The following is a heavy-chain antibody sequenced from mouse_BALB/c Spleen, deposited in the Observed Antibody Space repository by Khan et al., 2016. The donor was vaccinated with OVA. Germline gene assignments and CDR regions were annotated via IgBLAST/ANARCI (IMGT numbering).Heavy chain of an antibody. Sequence: VQLVESGPGLVAPSQSLSITCTVSGFSLTSYGVHWVRQPLGKGLEWLGVIWAGGSTNYNSPLMSRLSIIKDNSTSHASLIMNSLQTDDTAMYYCAGLGDIWGQGTTLTVSS. J-gene: IGHJ2*01. CDR3: AGLGDI. D-gene: IGHD3-1*01. CDR2: IWAGGST. CDR1: GFSLTSYG. V-gene: IGHV2-9*02.